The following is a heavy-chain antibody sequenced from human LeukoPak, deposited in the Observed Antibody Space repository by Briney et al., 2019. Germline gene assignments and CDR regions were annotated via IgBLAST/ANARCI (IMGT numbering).Heavy chain of an antibody. CDR1: GGSINGHY. D-gene: IGHD3-10*01. CDR2: IYYTGNT. Sequence: SETLSLTCTVSGGSINGHYWSWIRQSPGKGLEWIGYIYYTGNTNYNPSLKSRVTISVDTSKNQFSLKLSSVTAADTAVYYCARLVGLLWFGELWPGDTFYDYWGQGTLVTVSS. CDR3: ARLVGLLWFGELWPGDTFYDY. V-gene: IGHV4-59*08. J-gene: IGHJ4*02.